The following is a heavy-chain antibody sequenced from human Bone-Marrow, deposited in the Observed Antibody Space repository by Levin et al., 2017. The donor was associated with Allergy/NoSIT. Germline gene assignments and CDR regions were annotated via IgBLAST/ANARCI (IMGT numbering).Heavy chain of an antibody. CDR1: GFTFSTYS. V-gene: IGHV3-21*01. D-gene: IGHD2-8*02. J-gene: IGHJ4*02. CDR3: ATSAVGSCTGAVCYTLFDY. CDR2: ISSSSSYI. Sequence: PGESLKISCAASGFTFSTYSMNWVRQAPGKGLEWVSSISSSSSYIYYADSVRGRFTISRDNAKNSLYLQMNSLRAEDTAVYFCATSAVGSCTGAVCYTLFDYWGQGALVTVSS.